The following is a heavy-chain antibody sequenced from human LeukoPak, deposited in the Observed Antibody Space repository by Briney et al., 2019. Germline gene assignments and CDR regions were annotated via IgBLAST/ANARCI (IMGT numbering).Heavy chain of an antibody. V-gene: IGHV4-39*01. Sequence: SETLSLTCTVSGGSISSSSYYWGWLRQPPGKGLEWIASIYYSGSTYYNPTLKSRGTISVDTSKNQYSLKLSSVTAADTAVYYCARHGGYCSSTSCYGNWFDRWGQGTLVTVSS. CDR3: ARHGGYCSSTSCYGNWFDR. J-gene: IGHJ5*02. CDR2: IYYSGST. D-gene: IGHD2-2*01. CDR1: GGSISSSSYY.